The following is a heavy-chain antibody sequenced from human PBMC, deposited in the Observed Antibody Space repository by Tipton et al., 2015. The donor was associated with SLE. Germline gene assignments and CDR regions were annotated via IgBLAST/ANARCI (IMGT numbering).Heavy chain of an antibody. Sequence: TLSLTCTVSGGSIRSGDYYWSWIRQHPGKGLEWIGYIHDSGATFYNPSLKSRLTLSIDTSKNQFSLKLSSVTAADTAVYYCVRLELPATKADYWGPGTLVTVSS. D-gene: IGHD5-24*01. CDR1: GGSIRSGDYY. J-gene: IGHJ4*02. V-gene: IGHV4-30-4*01. CDR3: VRLELPATKADY. CDR2: IHDSGAT.